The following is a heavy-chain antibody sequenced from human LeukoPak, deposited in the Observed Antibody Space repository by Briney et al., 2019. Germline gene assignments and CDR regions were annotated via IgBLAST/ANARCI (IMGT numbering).Heavy chain of an antibody. Sequence: LRLSCAASGFTFSSYGMHWIRQPPGKGLEWIGEINHSGSTNYNPSLKSRVTISVDTSKNQFSLKLSSVTAADTAVYYCARGDYVWGSYRSRTFDYWGQGTLVTVSS. J-gene: IGHJ4*02. CDR1: GFTFSSYG. D-gene: IGHD3-16*02. CDR2: INHSGST. V-gene: IGHV4-34*01. CDR3: ARGDYVWGSYRSRTFDY.